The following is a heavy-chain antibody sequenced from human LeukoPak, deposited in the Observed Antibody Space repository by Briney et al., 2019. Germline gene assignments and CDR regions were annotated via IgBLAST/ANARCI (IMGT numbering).Heavy chain of an antibody. CDR3: ARGRAARTYYYYYMDV. D-gene: IGHD6-6*01. J-gene: IGHJ6*03. CDR1: GYTFTSYD. Sequence: ASVKVSCKASGYTFTSYDINWVRQATGQGIEWMGWMNPNSGNTGYAQKLQGRVTMTRNTSISTAYMELSSLRSEDTAVYYCARGRAARTYYYYYMDVWGKGTTVTVSS. V-gene: IGHV1-8*01. CDR2: MNPNSGNT.